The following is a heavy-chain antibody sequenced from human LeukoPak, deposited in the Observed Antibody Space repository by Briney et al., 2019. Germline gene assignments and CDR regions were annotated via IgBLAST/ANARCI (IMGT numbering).Heavy chain of an antibody. D-gene: IGHD6-19*01. J-gene: IGHJ4*02. V-gene: IGHV5-51*01. Sequence: GESLKISCKGSGYSFTSYWIGWVRQMPGKGLEWMGIIYPGDSDTRYSPSFQGQVTISADKSISTAYLQWSSLKASDTAMYYCARRDPGAVAGTGFDYWGQGTLVTVSS. CDR1: GYSFTSYW. CDR3: ARRDPGAVAGTGFDY. CDR2: IYPGDSDT.